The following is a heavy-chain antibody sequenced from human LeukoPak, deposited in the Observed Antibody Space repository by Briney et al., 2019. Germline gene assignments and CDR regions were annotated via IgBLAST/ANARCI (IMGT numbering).Heavy chain of an antibody. D-gene: IGHD3-10*01. Sequence: GGSLRLSCVASGFSFSTYGMHWVRQAPGKGLEWVAFIRHDGSSKYYADSVKGRFTISRDSSKNTLYLQMNSLRAEDTAVYYCAKNGHGSGSYYPRTKYYFDYWGQGTLVTVSS. V-gene: IGHV3-30*02. CDR3: AKNGHGSGSYYPRTKYYFDY. CDR1: GFSFSTYG. J-gene: IGHJ4*02. CDR2: IRHDGSSK.